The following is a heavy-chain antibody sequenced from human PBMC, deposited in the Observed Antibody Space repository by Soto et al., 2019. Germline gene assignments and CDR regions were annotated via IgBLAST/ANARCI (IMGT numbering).Heavy chain of an antibody. Sequence: SETLSLTCTVSGGSISSYYWSWIRQPAGKGLEWIGRIYTSGSTNYNPSLKNRVTMSVDTSKNQFSLKLGSVTAADTAVYYCACTPTYYYDSSGPRFDYWGQGTLVTVSS. CDR2: IYTSGST. D-gene: IGHD3-22*01. J-gene: IGHJ4*02. CDR1: GGSISSYY. CDR3: ACTPTYYYDSSGPRFDY. V-gene: IGHV4-4*07.